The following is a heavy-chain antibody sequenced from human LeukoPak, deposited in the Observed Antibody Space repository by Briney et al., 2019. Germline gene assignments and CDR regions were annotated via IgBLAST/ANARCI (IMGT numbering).Heavy chain of an antibody. J-gene: IGHJ5*02. CDR1: GFTLSSYR. Sequence: GGSLRLSCAASGFTLSSYRMNWVRQAPGKGLEWVSYISSSSSTIYYADSVKGRFTISRDNAKNSLYLQMNSLRDEDTAVYYCARAHSSGWWFDPWGQGTLVTVSS. CDR3: ARAHSSGWWFDP. V-gene: IGHV3-48*02. D-gene: IGHD6-19*01. CDR2: ISSSSSTI.